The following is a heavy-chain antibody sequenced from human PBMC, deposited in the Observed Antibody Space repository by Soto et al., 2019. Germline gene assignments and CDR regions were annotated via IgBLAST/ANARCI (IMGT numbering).Heavy chain of an antibody. CDR1: GYTFTIYG. CDR2: ISAYNGNT. V-gene: IGHV1-18*01. Sequence: EASVKVSCTASGYTFTIYGISWVRQAPGQGLEWMGWISAYNGNTNYAQKLQGRVTMTTDTSTSTAYMELSSVTAADTAVYYCARSVTPWGQGTLVTVSS. CDR3: ARSVTP. J-gene: IGHJ5*02. D-gene: IGHD3-10*01.